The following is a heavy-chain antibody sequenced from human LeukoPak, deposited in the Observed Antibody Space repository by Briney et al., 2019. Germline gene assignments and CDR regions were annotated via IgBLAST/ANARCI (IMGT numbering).Heavy chain of an antibody. J-gene: IGHJ4*02. CDR2: ISSSSSYI. D-gene: IGHD1-26*01. CDR3: ARDGGATTNDY. V-gene: IGHV3-21*01. Sequence: PGGSLRLSCAASGFTFSSYWMSWVRQAPGKGLEWVSSISSSSSYIYYADSVKGRFTISRDNAKNSLYLQMNSLRAEDTAVYYCARDGGATTNDYWGQGTLVTVSS. CDR1: GFTFSSYW.